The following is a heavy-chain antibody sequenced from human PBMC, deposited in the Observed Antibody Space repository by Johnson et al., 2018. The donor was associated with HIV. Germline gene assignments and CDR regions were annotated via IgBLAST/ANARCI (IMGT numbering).Heavy chain of an antibody. V-gene: IGHV3-11*04. J-gene: IGHJ3*02. CDR3: ARDGDTVTTQGAFDI. D-gene: IGHD4-17*01. Sequence: QVQLVESGGGLVQPGGSLRLSCAASGVTVSSNYMTWVRQAPGKGLEWVSYISSSGSTIYYADSVKGRFTISRDNAKNSLYLQMNSLRAEDTAVYYCARDGDTVTTQGAFDIWGQGTMVTVSS. CDR2: ISSSGSTI. CDR1: GVTVSSNY.